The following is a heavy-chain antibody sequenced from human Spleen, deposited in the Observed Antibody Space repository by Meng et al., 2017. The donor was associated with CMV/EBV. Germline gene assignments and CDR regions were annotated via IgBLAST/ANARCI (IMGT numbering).Heavy chain of an antibody. CDR2: ISGSGGST. D-gene: IGHD6-6*01. CDR3: AFYSSSSSHY. Sequence: GESLKISCAASGFTFSTYAMTWVRQPPGKGPEWVSGISGSGGSTYYADFVKGRFSISRDNSKNTLYLQMNSLRAEDTAVYYCAFYSSSSSHYWGQGTLVTVSS. CDR1: GFTFSTYA. J-gene: IGHJ4*02. V-gene: IGHV3-23*01.